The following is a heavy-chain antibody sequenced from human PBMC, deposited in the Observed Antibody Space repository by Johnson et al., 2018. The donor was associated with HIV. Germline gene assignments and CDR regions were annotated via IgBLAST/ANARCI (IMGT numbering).Heavy chain of an antibody. CDR1: GFTFSSYG. CDR3: EKDLNYGSGPVDI. CDR2: IWYDGRNK. Sequence: QMLLVESGGGVVQPGRSLRLSCAASGFTFSSYGMHWVRQAPGKGLEWVAVIWYDGRNKYYADSVKGRFTISRDNSKNTLYLQMNSLRAEDTAVYYCEKDLNYGSGPVDIWGQGTMVTVSS. V-gene: IGHV3-33*06. D-gene: IGHD3-10*01. J-gene: IGHJ3*02.